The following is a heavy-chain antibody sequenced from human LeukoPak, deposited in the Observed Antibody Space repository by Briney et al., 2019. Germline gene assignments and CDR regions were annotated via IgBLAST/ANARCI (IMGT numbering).Heavy chain of an antibody. Sequence: AGGSLRLSCAASGFTFSTYWMTWVRQAPGKGLEWVTNIKQDGSEKYYVDSVKGRFTVSRDNAKNSLFLQMNSLRAEDTAVYYCARALSQWLAPDYWGQGTLVNVSS. CDR1: GFTFSTYW. J-gene: IGHJ4*02. CDR2: IKQDGSEK. CDR3: ARALSQWLAPDY. D-gene: IGHD6-19*01. V-gene: IGHV3-7*01.